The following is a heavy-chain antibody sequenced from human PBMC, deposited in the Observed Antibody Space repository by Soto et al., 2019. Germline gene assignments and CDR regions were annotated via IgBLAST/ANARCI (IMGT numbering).Heavy chain of an antibody. V-gene: IGHV4-39*07. Sequence: SETLSLTCTVSGGSISSSSYYWGWIRQPPGKGLEWIGSIYYSGSTYYNPSLKSRVTISVDTSKNQFSLKLSSVTAADTAVYYCARWPQLEPRFDYWGQGTLVTVSA. CDR3: ARWPQLEPRFDY. J-gene: IGHJ4*02. D-gene: IGHD1-1*01. CDR2: IYYSGST. CDR1: GGSISSSSYY.